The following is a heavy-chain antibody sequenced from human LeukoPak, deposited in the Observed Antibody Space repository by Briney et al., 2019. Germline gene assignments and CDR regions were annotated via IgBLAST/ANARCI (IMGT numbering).Heavy chain of an antibody. CDR2: ISGSGGST. CDR3: AKFATDAEYSSGPYYFDS. V-gene: IGHV3-23*01. J-gene: IGHJ4*02. CDR1: GFTFSSYA. Sequence: PGGSLRLSCAASGFTFSSYAMSWVRQAPGKGLEWVSAISGSGGSTYYADSVKGRFTISRDNSKNTLYLRMNSLRAEDMAVYHCAKFATDAEYSSGPYYFDSWGQGTLVTVSS. D-gene: IGHD6-19*01.